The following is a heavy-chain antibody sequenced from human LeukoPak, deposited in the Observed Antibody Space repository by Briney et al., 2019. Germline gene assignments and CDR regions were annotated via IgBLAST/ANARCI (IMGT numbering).Heavy chain of an antibody. J-gene: IGHJ6*04. CDR3: AADSPRGYGMDV. CDR1: GFTFTSSA. D-gene: IGHD3-10*01. CDR2: IVVGSGNT. V-gene: IGHV1-58*01. Sequence: SVKVSCKASGFTFTSSAVQWVRQARGQRLEWIGWIVVGSGNTNYAQRFQERVTITRDMSTSTAYMELSSLRSEDTAVYYCAADSPRGYGMDVWGKGTTVTVSS.